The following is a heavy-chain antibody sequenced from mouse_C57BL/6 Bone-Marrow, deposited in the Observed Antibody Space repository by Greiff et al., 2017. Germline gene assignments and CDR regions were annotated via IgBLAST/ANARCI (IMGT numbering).Heavy chain of an antibody. Sequence: VQLQESGAELVRPGTSVKVSCKASGYAFTNYLIEWVKQRPGQGLEWIGVINPGSGGTNYNEKFKGKATLTADKSSSTAYMQLSSLTSEDSAVYFCARYGGSFAYWGQGTLVTVSA. CDR3: ARYGGSFAY. V-gene: IGHV1-54*01. CDR1: GYAFTNYL. CDR2: INPGSGGT. D-gene: IGHD1-1*01. J-gene: IGHJ3*01.